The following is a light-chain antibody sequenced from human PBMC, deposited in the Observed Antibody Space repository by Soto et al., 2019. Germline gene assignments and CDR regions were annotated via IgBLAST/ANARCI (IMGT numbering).Light chain of an antibody. Sequence: QSALTQPASVSGSPGQSITISCTGTSSDVGSYNLVSWYQQHPGKAPKLMIYEGSKRPSGGSNRFSGSKSGNTASLTISGLQAEDEADYYCCSYAGSSYVGFGGGTKLTVL. CDR3: CSYAGSSYVG. CDR1: SSDVGSYNL. J-gene: IGLJ2*01. V-gene: IGLV2-23*01. CDR2: EGS.